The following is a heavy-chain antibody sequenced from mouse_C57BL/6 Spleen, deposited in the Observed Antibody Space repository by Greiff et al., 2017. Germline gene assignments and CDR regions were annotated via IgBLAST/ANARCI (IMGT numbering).Heavy chain of an antibody. CDR3: ARDITTVVATGDY. CDR2: IHPNSGST. V-gene: IGHV1-64*01. J-gene: IGHJ4*01. CDR1: GYTFTSYW. Sequence: VQLQQPGAELVKPGASVKLSCKASGYTFTSYWMHWVKQRPGQGLEWIGMIHPNSGSTNYNEKFKSKATLTVDKSSSTAYMQLSSLTSEDSAVYYCARDITTVVATGDYWGQGTSVTVSS. D-gene: IGHD1-1*01.